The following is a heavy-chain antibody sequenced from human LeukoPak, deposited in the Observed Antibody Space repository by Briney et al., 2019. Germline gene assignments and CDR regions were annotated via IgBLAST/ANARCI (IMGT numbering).Heavy chain of an antibody. J-gene: IGHJ4*02. CDR2: ISGSGGST. Sequence: GGSLRLSCAASGFTFSSYAMSWVRQAPGKGLEWVSAISGSGGSTYCADSVKGRFTISRDNSKNTLYLQMNSLRAEDTAVYYCAKDLSVVTHTIDYWSQGTLVTVSS. V-gene: IGHV3-23*01. CDR1: GFTFSSYA. D-gene: IGHD4-23*01. CDR3: AKDLSVVTHTIDY.